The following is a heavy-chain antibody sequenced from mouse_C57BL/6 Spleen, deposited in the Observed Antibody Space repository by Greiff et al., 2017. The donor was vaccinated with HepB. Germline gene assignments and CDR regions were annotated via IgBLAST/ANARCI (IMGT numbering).Heavy chain of an antibody. J-gene: IGHJ4*01. V-gene: IGHV5-17*01. CDR3: ARGRDYDDGMDY. CDR2: ISSGSSTI. CDR1: GFTFSDYG. Sequence: EVKLVESGGGLVKPGGSLKLSCAASGFTFSDYGMHWVRQAPEKGLEWVAYISSGSSTIYYADTVKGRFTISRDNAKNTLFLQMTRLGSEDTAMYYCARGRDYDDGMDYWGQGTSVTVSA. D-gene: IGHD2-4*01.